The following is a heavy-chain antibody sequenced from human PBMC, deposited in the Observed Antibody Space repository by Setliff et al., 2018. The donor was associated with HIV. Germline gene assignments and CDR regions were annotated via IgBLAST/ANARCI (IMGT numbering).Heavy chain of an antibody. CDR3: ARQIIDDFWSAYFEDYYYYARDV. D-gene: IGHD3-3*01. CDR1: GGSISSSDYS. Sequence: SETLSLTCTVSGGSISSSDYSWDWIRQPPEKGLEWIGSIFYSGNTYYNPSLKSRVTISVDASKNQFSLKLSSVTAADTAVYYCARQIIDDFWSAYFEDYYYYARDVWGQGTTVTVSS. J-gene: IGHJ6*02. CDR2: IFYSGNT. V-gene: IGHV4-39*01.